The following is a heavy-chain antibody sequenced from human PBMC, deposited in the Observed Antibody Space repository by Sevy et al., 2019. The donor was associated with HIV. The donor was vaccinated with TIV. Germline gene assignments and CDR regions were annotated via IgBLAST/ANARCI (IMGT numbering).Heavy chain of an antibody. CDR3: AKYDYGDYVGWFDP. V-gene: IGHV1-69*13. CDR2: LIPSFGAA. D-gene: IGHD4-17*01. J-gene: IGHJ5*02. Sequence: ASVKVSCKASGGTVSSYGISWVRQAPGQGLEWMGGLIPSFGAANYRRNFQGRVTITADESTSTAYMELSSLRSEDTAVYYCAKYDYGDYVGWFDPWGQGTLVTVSS. CDR1: GGTVSSYG.